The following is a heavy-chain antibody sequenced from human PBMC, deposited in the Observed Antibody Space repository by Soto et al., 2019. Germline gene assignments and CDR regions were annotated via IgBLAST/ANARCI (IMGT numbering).Heavy chain of an antibody. CDR3: ARDADYPDGTGYYRAWWYYPIDV. V-gene: IGHV3-23*01. CDR1: GFTFNNYA. CDR2: ISSSGDST. D-gene: IGHD3-22*01. J-gene: IGHJ6*02. Sequence: EVQLLESGGALVQSGGSLRLSCAASGFTFNNYAMDWVRQAPGKGLQWVSSISSSGDSTYYRDSVKGRFTISRDNSKNTLYVQMTSLRVEDTAVYYCARDADYPDGTGYYRAWWYYPIDVWGQGTTVTVSS.